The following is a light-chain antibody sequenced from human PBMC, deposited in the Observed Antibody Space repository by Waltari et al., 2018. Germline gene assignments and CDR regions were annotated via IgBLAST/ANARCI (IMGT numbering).Light chain of an antibody. V-gene: IGKV3-15*01. CDR2: GAS. J-gene: IGKJ3*01. CDR1: QSVSNN. Sequence: EIVITQSPATLSVSPGERATLSCRASQSVSNNLAWYQQKPGQAPSLLIYGASNRATGIPARFSGSGSGTEFTLTISSLQSEDFAVYYCQHYNNWPPLFSFGPGTKVDIK. CDR3: QHYNNWPPLFS.